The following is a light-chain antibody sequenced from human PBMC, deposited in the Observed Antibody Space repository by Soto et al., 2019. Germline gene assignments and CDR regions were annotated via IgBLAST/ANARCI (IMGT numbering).Light chain of an antibody. J-gene: IGKJ1*01. CDR2: GAF. Sequence: PSPSPSSASVGDSVTVTCLASQSVSSNLAWYQQKPGQAPRLLIYGAFSLQSGIPSRFSGGGSGTEFTLSISSLQSEDFAAYYCQQYNSRPWTFGQGTKVDI. CDR3: QQYNSRPWT. CDR1: QSVSSN. V-gene: IGKV1-13*02.